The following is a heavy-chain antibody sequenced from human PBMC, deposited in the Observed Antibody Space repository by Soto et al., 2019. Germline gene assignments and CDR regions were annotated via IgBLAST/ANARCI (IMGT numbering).Heavy chain of an antibody. V-gene: IGHV6-1*01. CDR2: TYYRSKWYN. J-gene: IGHJ3*02. CDR1: GDSVSSNSAA. CDR3: ARDRDRYNWKGDAFDI. D-gene: IGHD1-20*01. Sequence: SQTLSLTCAISGDSVSSNSAAWNWIRQSPSRGLEWLGRTYYRSKWYNDYAVSVKSRITINPDTSKNQFSLQQNSVTPEDTALYYCARDRDRYNWKGDAFDIWGQGTMVTVSS.